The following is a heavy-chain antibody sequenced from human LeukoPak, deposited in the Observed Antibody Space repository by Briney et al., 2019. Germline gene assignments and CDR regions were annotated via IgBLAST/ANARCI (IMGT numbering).Heavy chain of an antibody. CDR2: ISYDGSNE. CDR3: VKDRHYQSNVLDY. D-gene: IGHD3-22*01. V-gene: IGHV3-30*18. CDR1: GFTFSSYD. Sequence: GGTLRLSCAASGFTFSSYDMHWVRQAPGKGLEWVALISYDGSNEYCADCVKGRFTISRDNSKNTVYLQMNSLTTEDTAVYYCVKDRHYQSNVLDYWGQGTLVTVSS. J-gene: IGHJ4*02.